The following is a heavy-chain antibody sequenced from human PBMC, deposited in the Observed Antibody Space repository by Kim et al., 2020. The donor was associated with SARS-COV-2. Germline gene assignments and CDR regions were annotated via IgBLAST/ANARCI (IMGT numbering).Heavy chain of an antibody. D-gene: IGHD3-22*01. J-gene: IGHJ6*02. CDR3: ARVSYYYDSSGYYRYYYYYGMDV. CDR2: INAGNGNT. Sequence: ASVKVSCKASGYTFTSYAMHWVRQAPGQRLEWMGWINAGNGNTKYSQKFQGRVTITRDTSASTAYMELSSLRSEDTAVYYCARVSYYYDSSGYYRYYYYYGMDVWGQGTTVTVSS. CDR1: GYTFTSYA. V-gene: IGHV1-3*01.